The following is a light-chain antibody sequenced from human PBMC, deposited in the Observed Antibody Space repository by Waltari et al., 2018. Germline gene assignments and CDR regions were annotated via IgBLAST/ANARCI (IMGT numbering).Light chain of an antibody. J-gene: IGLJ3*02. CDR1: RLRSYY. Sequence: SSELTQDPAVSVALGQTVRITCQGDRLRSYYSNWYQQKPGQAPVLVIYGKNNRPSGIPDRFSGSSSGNTASLTITGAQAEDEADYYCNSRDSSGNHPFGGGTKLTVL. CDR2: GKN. CDR3: NSRDSSGNHP. V-gene: IGLV3-19*01.